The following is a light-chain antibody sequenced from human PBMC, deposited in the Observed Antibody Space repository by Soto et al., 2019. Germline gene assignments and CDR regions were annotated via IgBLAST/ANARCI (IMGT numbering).Light chain of an antibody. CDR3: LHDYNYPWT. V-gene: IGKV1-6*01. CDR1: QGIRND. CDR2: AAS. J-gene: IGKJ1*01. Sequence: ALQMTQSPSSLSASVGDRVTITCRASQGIRNDLGWYQQKPGKAPKLLIYAASSLQSGVPSRFSGSGSGTDFTLTISSLPPEDFETYDCLHDYNYPWTFGQGTKVEIK.